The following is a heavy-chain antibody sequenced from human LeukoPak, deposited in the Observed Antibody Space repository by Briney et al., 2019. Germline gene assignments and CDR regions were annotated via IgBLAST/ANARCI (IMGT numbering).Heavy chain of an antibody. CDR3: AGETLGYCSSTSCYTNGGEGFDY. CDR2: ISSSGSTI. Sequence: RSGGSLRLSCAASGFTFSDYYMSWIRQAPGKGLEWVSYISSSGSTIYYADSVKGRFTISRDNAKNSLYLQMNSLRAEDTAVYYCAGETLGYCSSTSCYTNGGEGFDYWGQGTLVTVSS. D-gene: IGHD2-2*02. CDR1: GFTFSDYY. V-gene: IGHV3-11*04. J-gene: IGHJ4*02.